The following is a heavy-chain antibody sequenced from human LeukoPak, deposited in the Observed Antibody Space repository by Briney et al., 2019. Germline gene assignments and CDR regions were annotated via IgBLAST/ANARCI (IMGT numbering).Heavy chain of an antibody. CDR2: ISSRSSYI. CDR1: GVTFTNYN. D-gene: IGHD3-22*01. V-gene: IGHV3-21*01. Sequence: GGSLRLSCAASGVTFTNYNMNWGGQAPGRGLGWVSSISSRSSYIYYADTVKGRFTISRDNAKNTRYMQMNSQRAEDTAVYYCARGAHYYYDSSGYSYGDDYWGQGTLVTVSS. CDR3: ARGAHYYYDSSGYSYGDDY. J-gene: IGHJ4*02.